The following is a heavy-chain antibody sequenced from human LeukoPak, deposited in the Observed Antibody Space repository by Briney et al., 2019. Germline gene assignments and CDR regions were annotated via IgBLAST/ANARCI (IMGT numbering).Heavy chain of an antibody. J-gene: IGHJ4*02. D-gene: IGHD2-2*01. CDR2: IYNSGGT. V-gene: IGHV4-4*09. Sequence: SEPLSLTCSVSGDSISSYHGSWIRQPPGKGLEWIGYIYNSGGTNYIPSLKGRVTISIDTPKNQFSLKLSSVTAADSAVYYCARRTRLSTSADRYYLDYWGQGTMVTVSS. CDR1: GDSISSYH. CDR3: ARRTRLSTSADRYYLDY.